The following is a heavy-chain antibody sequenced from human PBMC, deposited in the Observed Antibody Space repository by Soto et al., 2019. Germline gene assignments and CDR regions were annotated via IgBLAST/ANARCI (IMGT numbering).Heavy chain of an antibody. V-gene: IGHV4-34*01. CDR2: INHSGST. CDR1: GGSFSGYY. Sequence: SETLSLTCAVSGGSFSGYYWSWIRQPPGKGLEWIGEINHSGSTNYNPSLKSRVTISVDTSKNQFSLKLSSVTAADTAVYYCARGKIRYSWNYGEWRWFDPWGQGTLVTVSS. CDR3: ARGKIRYSWNYGEWRWFDP. J-gene: IGHJ5*02. D-gene: IGHD1-7*01.